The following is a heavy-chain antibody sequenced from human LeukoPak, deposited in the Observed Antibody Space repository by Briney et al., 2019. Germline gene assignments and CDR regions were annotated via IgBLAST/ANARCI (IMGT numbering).Heavy chain of an antibody. Sequence: TLSLTCTVSGGSISSGSYYWSWIRQPAGKGLEWIGRIYTSGSTNYNPSLKSRVTISVDTSKNQFSLKLSSVTAADTAVYYCARDSSGWGNGFSGLDYWGQGTLVTVSS. CDR1: GGSISSGSYY. D-gene: IGHD6-19*01. CDR3: ARDSSGWGNGFSGLDY. CDR2: IYTSGST. J-gene: IGHJ4*02. V-gene: IGHV4-61*02.